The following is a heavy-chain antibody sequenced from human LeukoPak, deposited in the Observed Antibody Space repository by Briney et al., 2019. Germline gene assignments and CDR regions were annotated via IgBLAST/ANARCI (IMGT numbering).Heavy chain of an antibody. D-gene: IGHD2-21*01. CDR3: ARGDCSGSICYSPMDV. V-gene: IGHV4-38-2*02. Sequence: SETLSLTCTVSGYSINSGNYWVWILQPPGKGLEWIGSIYRSGSTNYNPSLKSRVTISVDTSKNQFSLKVSSVTAADTAVYYCARGDCSGSICYSPMDVWGTGTTVTVSS. J-gene: IGHJ6*03. CDR2: IYRSGST. CDR1: GYSINSGNY.